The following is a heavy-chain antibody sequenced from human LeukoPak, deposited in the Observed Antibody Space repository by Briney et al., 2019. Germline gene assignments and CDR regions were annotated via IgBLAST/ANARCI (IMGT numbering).Heavy chain of an antibody. CDR2: INPSGGST. CDR3: ARERIVVVPATQDYYYYGMDV. CDR1: GYTFTSYY. Sequence: VASVKVSCKASGYTFTSYYMHWVRQAPGQGLEWMGIINPSGGSTSYAQKFQGRVTMTRDTSTSTVYMELSSLRSEDTAVYYCARERIVVVPATQDYYYYGMDVWGQGTTVTVSS. V-gene: IGHV1-46*01. J-gene: IGHJ6*02. D-gene: IGHD2-2*01.